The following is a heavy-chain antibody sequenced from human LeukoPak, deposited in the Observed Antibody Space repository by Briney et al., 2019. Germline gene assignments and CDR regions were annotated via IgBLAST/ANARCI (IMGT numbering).Heavy chain of an antibody. J-gene: IGHJ4*02. CDR1: GFTVSSNY. D-gene: IGHD2/OR15-2a*01. CDR2: ISGSGSST. V-gene: IGHV3-23*01. Sequence: GGSLRLSCAASGFTVSSNYMSWVRQAPGKGLEWVSGISGSGSSTYYADSVKGRFTISRDNSENTLSLQMNSLRADDTAIYYCAKSCNSGNCYYNYWGQGTLVTVSS. CDR3: AKSCNSGNCYYNY.